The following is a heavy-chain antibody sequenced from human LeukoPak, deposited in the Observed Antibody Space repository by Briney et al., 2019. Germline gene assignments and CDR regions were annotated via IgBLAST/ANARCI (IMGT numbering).Heavy chain of an antibody. CDR3: ARDGTAGVDY. CDR1: GYTFTEYF. D-gene: IGHD1/OR15-1a*01. Sequence: ASVKVSCKASGYTFTEYFMHWVRQAPGQGLEWMGWMNSNSGGANYAQKFQGRVTMTRDTSTSTAYMELSSLRSDDTAVYYCARDGTAGVDYWGQGTLVTVSS. CDR2: MNSNSGGA. J-gene: IGHJ4*02. V-gene: IGHV1-2*02.